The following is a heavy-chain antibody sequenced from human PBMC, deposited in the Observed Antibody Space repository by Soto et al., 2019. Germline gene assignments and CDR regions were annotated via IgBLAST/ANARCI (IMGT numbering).Heavy chain of an antibody. V-gene: IGHV5-10-1*01. J-gene: IGHJ3*02. CDR2: IDPSDSYT. CDR3: ASPLEVAGTVGAFDI. CDR1: GYSFTSYW. D-gene: IGHD6-19*01. Sequence: GESLKISCKGSGYSFTSYWISWVRQMPGKGLEWMGRIDPSDSYTNYSPSFQGHVTISADKSISTAYLQWSSLKASDTAMYYCASPLEVAGTVGAFDIWGQGTMVTVSS.